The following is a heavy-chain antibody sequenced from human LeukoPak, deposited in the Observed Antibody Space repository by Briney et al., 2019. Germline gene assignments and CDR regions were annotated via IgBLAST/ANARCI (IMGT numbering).Heavy chain of an antibody. V-gene: IGHV4-39*01. D-gene: IGHD3-9*01. CDR1: GGSISSDSYY. CDR3: ARHFGWVGGNVDY. Sequence: SETLSLTCTVSGGSISSDSYYWGWIRQPPGKGLEWIGYMYHTGTSYYNPSLNSRVTISVDTSKNQFSLKLSSVTAEDTAVYYCARHFGWVGGNVDYWGQGTQVTVSS. CDR2: MYHTGTS. J-gene: IGHJ4*02.